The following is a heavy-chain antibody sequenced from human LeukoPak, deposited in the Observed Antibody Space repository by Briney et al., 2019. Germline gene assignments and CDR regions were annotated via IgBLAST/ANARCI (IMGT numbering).Heavy chain of an antibody. J-gene: IGHJ4*02. CDR3: AKAGSQLWGYDSNGYFPYY. V-gene: IGHV3-66*02. Sequence: GGSLRLSCAASTFTVSGNYMSWVRQTPGKGLEWVSGIYSGGSTYYADSVKGRFTISRDNSKNTLYLQMNSLRAEDTAVYYCAKAGSQLWGYDSNGYFPYYWGQGTLVTVSS. D-gene: IGHD3-22*01. CDR2: IYSGGST. CDR1: TFTVSGNY.